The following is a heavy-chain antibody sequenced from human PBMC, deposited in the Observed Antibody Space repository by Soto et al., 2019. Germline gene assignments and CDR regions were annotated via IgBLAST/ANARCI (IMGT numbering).Heavy chain of an antibody. Sequence: ASVKVSCKLSGNTLTELSIHWVRQAPGKGLEWMGAFDPEERETIYSQQFQGRVTMTQDTSTDTAYMQLTSLRHEDTAVYYCAAVLAIADSDYRGQGTLVPVSS. V-gene: IGHV1-24*01. J-gene: IGHJ4*02. CDR2: FDPEERET. CDR3: AAVLAIADSDY. D-gene: IGHD3-3*01. CDR1: GNTLTELS.